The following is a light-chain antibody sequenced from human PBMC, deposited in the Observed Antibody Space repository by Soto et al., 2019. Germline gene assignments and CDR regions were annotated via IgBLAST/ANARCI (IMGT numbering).Light chain of an antibody. CDR1: QSISSW. CDR2: DAS. V-gene: IGKV1-5*01. J-gene: IGKJ2*02. CDR3: QQYNSYSCT. Sequence: DIPMTQSPSTLSASVGDRVTITCRASQSISSWLAWYQQKPGKAPKLLIYDASSLESGVPSRFSGSGSGTEFTLTISILQPDDFATYYCQQYNSYSCTFGQGSKLEIK.